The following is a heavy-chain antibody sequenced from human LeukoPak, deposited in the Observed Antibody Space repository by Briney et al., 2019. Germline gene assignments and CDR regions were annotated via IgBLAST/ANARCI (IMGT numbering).Heavy chain of an antibody. CDR2: VSGSGGST. J-gene: IGHJ4*02. CDR3: ARAFVAYYGSGSYYSFDY. D-gene: IGHD3-10*01. V-gene: IGHV3-23*01. CDR1: GFTFSSYG. Sequence: GGSLRLSCAASGFTFSSYGMAWVRQAPGKGLEWVSSVSGSGGSTHYADSVKGRFTISRDNSKNTLYLQMSSLRAEDTAIYYCARAFVAYYGSGSYYSFDYWGQGTLVTVSS.